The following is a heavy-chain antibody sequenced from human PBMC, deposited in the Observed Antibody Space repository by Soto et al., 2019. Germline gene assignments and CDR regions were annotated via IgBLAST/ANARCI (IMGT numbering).Heavy chain of an antibody. CDR2: ISSTTNYI. V-gene: IGHV3-21*06. J-gene: IGHJ4*02. CDR1: GFTFPRYG. CDR3: ARESEDLTSNFDY. Sequence: LPGPSFGFTFPRYGINWVRQAPGKGLEWVSSISSTTNYIYYGDSMKGRFTISRDNAKNSLYLEMNSLRAEDTAVYYWARESEDLTSNFDYWGRGTLVTVSS.